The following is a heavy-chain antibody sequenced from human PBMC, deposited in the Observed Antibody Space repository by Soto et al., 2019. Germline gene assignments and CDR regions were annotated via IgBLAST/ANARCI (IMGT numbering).Heavy chain of an antibody. J-gene: IGHJ3*02. V-gene: IGHV3-74*01. CDR2: INSDGSRA. CDR1: GFAFSGYW. D-gene: IGHD1-1*01. CDR3: ARTTRAFDI. Sequence: GGSLRLSCAASGFAFSGYWMHWVRQTPGKGLVWVARINSDGSRAAYPDSVKGRFTISRDNAKNTLYLQVNSLRADDTAVYYCARTTRAFDIWGQGTMVTVSS.